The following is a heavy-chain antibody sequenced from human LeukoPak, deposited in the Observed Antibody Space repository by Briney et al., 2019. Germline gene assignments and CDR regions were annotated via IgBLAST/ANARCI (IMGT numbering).Heavy chain of an antibody. V-gene: IGHV4-4*07. Sequence: SETLSLTCTVSGGSISSYYWSWIRQPAGKGLEWIGRIYASGSTNYNPSLKSRVTMSVDTSKNQFSLKLSSVTAADTAVYYCARHKRGYYDSSGYNNFDYWGQGTLVTVSS. J-gene: IGHJ4*02. CDR3: ARHKRGYYDSSGYNNFDY. CDR1: GGSISSYY. D-gene: IGHD3-22*01. CDR2: IYASGST.